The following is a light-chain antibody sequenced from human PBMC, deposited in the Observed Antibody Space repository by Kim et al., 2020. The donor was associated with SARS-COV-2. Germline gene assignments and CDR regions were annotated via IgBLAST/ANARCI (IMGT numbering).Light chain of an antibody. CDR1: SSDIGAYNY. CDR2: DVN. J-gene: IGLJ1*01. Sequence: SVAISCTGTSSDIGAYNYVSWYQQHPGKAPKLMIYDVNNRPSGVSDRFSGSKSGNTASLTISGLQAEDEADYYCSSYTSSSALYVFGTGTKVTVL. V-gene: IGLV2-14*03. CDR3: SSYTSSSALYV.